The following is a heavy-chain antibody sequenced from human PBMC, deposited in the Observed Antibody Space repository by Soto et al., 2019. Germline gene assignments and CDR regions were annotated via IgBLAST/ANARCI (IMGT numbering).Heavy chain of an antibody. CDR2: ISGSGGST. D-gene: IGHD3-3*01. CDR1: GFTFSSYA. V-gene: IGHV3-23*01. J-gene: IGHJ4*02. CDR3: AKFAYRFGVVTPPFDY. Sequence: GGSLRLSCAASGFTFSSYAMSWVRQAPGKGLEWVSAISGSGGSTYYADSVKGRFTISRDNSKNTLYLQMNSLRAEDTAVYYCAKFAYRFGVVTPPFDYWGQGTLVTVSS.